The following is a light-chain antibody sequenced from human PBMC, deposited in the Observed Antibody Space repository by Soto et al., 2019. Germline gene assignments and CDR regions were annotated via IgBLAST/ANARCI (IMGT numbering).Light chain of an antibody. CDR3: SSYTSSNTLYV. V-gene: IGLV2-14*03. CDR2: DVN. CDR1: SSDVGGYNY. J-gene: IGLJ1*01. Sequence: QSVLTQPASVSGSPGQSITIYCTGTSSDVGGYNYVSWYQHHPGKAPKLMIYDVNNRPSGVSDRFSGSKSGNTASLTISGLQAEDEADYYCSSYTSSNTLYVFGTGTKVTVL.